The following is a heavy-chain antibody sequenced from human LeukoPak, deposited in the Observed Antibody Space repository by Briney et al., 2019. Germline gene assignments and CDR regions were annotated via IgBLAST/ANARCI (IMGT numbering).Heavy chain of an antibody. Sequence: PGGSLRLSCAASGFTFSNYAMSWVRQAPGKGLEWVSAISGSGGSTYYADSVKGRFTISRDNSKNTLYLQMNCLRAEDTAVYYCAKCYYDSSGYYFGAFDSWGQGTMVTVSS. CDR2: ISGSGGST. J-gene: IGHJ3*02. V-gene: IGHV3-23*01. CDR3: AKCYYDSSGYYFGAFDS. D-gene: IGHD3-22*01. CDR1: GFTFSNYA.